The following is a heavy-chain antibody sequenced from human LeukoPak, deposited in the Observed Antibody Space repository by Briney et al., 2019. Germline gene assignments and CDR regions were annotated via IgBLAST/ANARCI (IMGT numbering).Heavy chain of an antibody. Sequence: PSETLPLTCTVSGGSISSYYWSWIRQPAGKGLEWIGRIYTSGSTNYNPSLKSRVTMTVDTSKNQFSLKLSSVTAADTAVYYCAREDFTSCYSYWGQGTLVTVSS. CDR1: GGSISSYY. J-gene: IGHJ4*02. D-gene: IGHD2-2*02. V-gene: IGHV4-4*07. CDR3: AREDFTSCYSY. CDR2: IYTSGST.